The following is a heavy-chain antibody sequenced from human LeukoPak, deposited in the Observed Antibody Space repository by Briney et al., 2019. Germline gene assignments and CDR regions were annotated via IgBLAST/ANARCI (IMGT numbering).Heavy chain of an antibody. Sequence: SETLSLTCTVSGGSISSYYWSRLRQPPGKGRVWLGYIYYSGSTNYNPSLKSRLTISVDTSKNQFSLKLSSVTAADTAVYYCARAIGYSLDYWGQGTRVTVSS. CDR2: IYYSGST. CDR3: ARAIGYSLDY. CDR1: GGSISSYY. V-gene: IGHV4-59*01. D-gene: IGHD5-18*01. J-gene: IGHJ4*02.